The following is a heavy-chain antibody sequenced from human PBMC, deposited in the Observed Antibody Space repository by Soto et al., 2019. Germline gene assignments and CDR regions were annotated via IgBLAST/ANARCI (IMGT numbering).Heavy chain of an antibody. CDR3: ARQMDDFWSGYLDY. D-gene: IGHD3-3*01. J-gene: IGHJ4*02. CDR2: IYYSGST. Sequence: PSETLSLTCTVSGGSISSSSYYWGWIRQPPGKGLEWIGSIYYSGSTYYNPSLKSRVTISVDTSKNQFSLKLSSVTAADTAVYYCARQMDDFWSGYLDYWGQGTLVTVSS. CDR1: GGSISSSSYY. V-gene: IGHV4-39*01.